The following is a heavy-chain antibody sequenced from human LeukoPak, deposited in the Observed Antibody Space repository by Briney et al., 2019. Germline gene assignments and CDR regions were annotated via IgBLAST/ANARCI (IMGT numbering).Heavy chain of an antibody. CDR3: AKERMTTTSFDY. V-gene: IGHV3-23*01. Sequence: GGSLGLSCAASGFTFSSYAMSWVRQAPGKGLEWVSDISASGGTTHYADSVKGRFTISRDNSKNTLYLQMNSLRAEDTAVYYCAKERMTTTSFDYWGQGTLVTVSS. CDR2: ISASGGTT. J-gene: IGHJ4*02. CDR1: GFTFSSYA. D-gene: IGHD4-11*01.